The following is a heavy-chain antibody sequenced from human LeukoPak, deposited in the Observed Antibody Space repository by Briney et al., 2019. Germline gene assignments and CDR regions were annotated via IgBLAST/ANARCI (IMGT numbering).Heavy chain of an antibody. CDR2: IRYDGSNK. Sequence: GGSLRLSCAASGFTFSSYGMPWVRQAPGKGLEWAAFIRYDGSNKYYADSVKGRFTISRDNSKNTLYLQMNSLRAEDTSVYYCAKDGSSRYYDILTGYYSSYFDYWGQGTLVTVSS. CDR1: GFTFSSYG. V-gene: IGHV3-30*02. D-gene: IGHD3-9*01. J-gene: IGHJ4*02. CDR3: AKDGSSRYYDILTGYYSSYFDY.